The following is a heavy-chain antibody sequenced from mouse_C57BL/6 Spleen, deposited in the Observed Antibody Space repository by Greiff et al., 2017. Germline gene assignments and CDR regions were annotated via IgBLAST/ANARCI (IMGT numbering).Heavy chain of an antibody. CDR1: GYTFTSYW. J-gene: IGHJ2*01. CDR3: ARMKSGTGNYFDY. V-gene: IGHV1-61*01. Sequence: VQLQQPGAELVRPGSSVKLSCKASGYTFTSYWMDWVKQRPGQGLEWIGNIYPSDSDTHYNQKFKDKATLTVDKSSSTAYMQLSSLTSEDAAVYYCARMKSGTGNYFDYWGQGTTLTGSS. CDR2: IYPSDSDT.